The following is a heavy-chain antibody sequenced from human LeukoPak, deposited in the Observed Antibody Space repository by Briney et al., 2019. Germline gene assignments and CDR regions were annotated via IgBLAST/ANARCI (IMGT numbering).Heavy chain of an antibody. Sequence: ASVKVSCRPLGYTFTDNYNHGFGRPPDQELEWMGWIDPRSGGTRCTQKFQGRVTMTRDTSISTVYLDLSGMTFDDTALYYCATDNYGTLDYWGQGTLVTVSS. V-gene: IGHV1-2*02. CDR3: ATDNYGTLDY. CDR2: IDPRSGGT. CDR1: GYTFTDNY. D-gene: IGHD3-16*01. J-gene: IGHJ4*02.